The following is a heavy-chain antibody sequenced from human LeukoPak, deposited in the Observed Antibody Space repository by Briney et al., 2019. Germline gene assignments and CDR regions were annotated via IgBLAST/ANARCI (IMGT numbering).Heavy chain of an antibody. CDR1: GFTFSSYW. V-gene: IGHV3-7*01. J-gene: IGHJ6*02. Sequence: GGSLRLSCAASGFTFSSYWMSWVRQDPGKGLEEVANIKQDGSEKYYVDSVKGRFTISRDNAKNSLYLQMNSLRAEDTAVYYCARVAHYYGMDVWGQGTTVTVSS. CDR3: ARVAHYYGMDV. CDR2: IKQDGSEK.